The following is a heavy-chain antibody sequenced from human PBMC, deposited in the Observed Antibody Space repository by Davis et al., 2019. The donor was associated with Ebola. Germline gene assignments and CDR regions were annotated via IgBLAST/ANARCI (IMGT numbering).Heavy chain of an antibody. CDR3: ARGINWNYVSYYFDY. CDR2: VHYSGST. V-gene: IGHV4-59*01. J-gene: IGHJ4*02. Sequence: SETLSLTCAVYGGSFSGYYWSWIRQPPGKGLEWIGFVHYSGSTIYNPFLKSRVTISVDSSKSQFSLKLSSVTAADTAVYYCARGINWNYVSYYFDYWGLGTLVTVSS. CDR1: GGSFSGYY. D-gene: IGHD1-7*01.